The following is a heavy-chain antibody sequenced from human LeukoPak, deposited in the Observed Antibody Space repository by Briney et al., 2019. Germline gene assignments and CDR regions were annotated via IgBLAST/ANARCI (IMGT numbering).Heavy chain of an antibody. CDR2: ISGSGGST. CDR1: GFTFSDYY. CDR3: AKGPRGIAVAGNYYYYGMDV. D-gene: IGHD6-19*01. J-gene: IGHJ6*02. V-gene: IGHV3-23*01. Sequence: PGGSLRLSCAASGFTFSDYYMSWVRQAPGKGLEWVSAISGSGGSTYYADSVKGRFTISRDNSKNTLYLQMNSLRAEDTAVYYCAKGPRGIAVAGNYYYYGMDVWGQGTTVTVSS.